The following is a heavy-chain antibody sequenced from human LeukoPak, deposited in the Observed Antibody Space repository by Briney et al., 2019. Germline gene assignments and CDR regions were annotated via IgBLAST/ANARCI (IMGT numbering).Heavy chain of an antibody. CDR1: GFTFSTYS. D-gene: IGHD4-17*01. J-gene: IGHJ3*02. V-gene: IGHV3-21*01. CDR2: ISSSSSYI. CDR3: AGINDYGDPTGAFDI. Sequence: GGSLRLSCAASGFTFSTYSMNWVRQAPGKGLEWVSSISSSSSYIHYADSVKGRFTISRDNAKNSLFLQMNSLRAEDTAVYYCAGINDYGDPTGAFDIWGQGTTVTVSS.